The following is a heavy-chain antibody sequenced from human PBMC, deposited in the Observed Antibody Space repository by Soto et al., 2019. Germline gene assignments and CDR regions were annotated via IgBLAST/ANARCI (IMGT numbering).Heavy chain of an antibody. V-gene: IGHV5-51*01. CDR1: GYTFTNYW. Sequence: PGASLKISCKGSGYTFTNYWIGWVRQMPGKGLEWMGIICPGDSDTKYNPSFQGQVTISADKSITTTYLRWTSLKASDTAIYYCAASIFYYGMDVWGQGTTVTVAS. CDR3: AASIFYYGMDV. CDR2: ICPGDSDT. J-gene: IGHJ6*02.